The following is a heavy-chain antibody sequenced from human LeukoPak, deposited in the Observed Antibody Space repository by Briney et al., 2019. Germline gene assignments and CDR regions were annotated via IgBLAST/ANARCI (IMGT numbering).Heavy chain of an antibody. CDR2: INHSGST. CDR1: GGSFSGYY. D-gene: IGHD3-22*01. CDR3: AGEDYDTDY. J-gene: IGHJ4*02. Sequence: SETLSLTCAVYGGSFSGYYGSWIRQPPGKGLEWIGEINHSGSTNYNPSLKSRVTISVDTSKNQFSLKLSSVTAADTAVYYCAGEDYDTDYWGQGTLVTVSS. V-gene: IGHV4-34*01.